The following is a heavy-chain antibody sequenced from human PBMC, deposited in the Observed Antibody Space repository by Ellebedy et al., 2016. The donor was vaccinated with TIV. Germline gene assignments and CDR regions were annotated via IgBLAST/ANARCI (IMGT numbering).Heavy chain of an antibody. CDR2: VYSSGST. CDR3: ARAQLDYFFDY. CDR1: GDSAITYY. D-gene: IGHD1-1*01. V-gene: IGHV4-4*07. Sequence: MPSETLSLTCTVSGDSAITYYWTWIRQPAGKGREWIGRVYSSGSTNYNPSLKSRGTMSVDTSKNQFSLRLSSVTAADTAVYYCARAQLDYFFDYWGQGTLVTVSS. J-gene: IGHJ4*02.